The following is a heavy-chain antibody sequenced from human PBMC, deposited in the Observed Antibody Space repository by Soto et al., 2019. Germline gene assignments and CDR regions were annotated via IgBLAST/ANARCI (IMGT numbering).Heavy chain of an antibody. Sequence: QVQLQESDPGLVKPSETLSLTCTVSGGSVSSGNYYWTWIRQPPGKGLEWIGYIYYSGNTNYNPSLKSRVTISVDTSKNQFSLKLTSVTAADAAVYYCARYSSAWYLLDYWGQGTLVTVSS. CDR2: IYYSGNT. D-gene: IGHD6-19*01. J-gene: IGHJ4*02. V-gene: IGHV4-61*01. CDR3: ARYSSAWYLLDY. CDR1: GGSVSSGNYY.